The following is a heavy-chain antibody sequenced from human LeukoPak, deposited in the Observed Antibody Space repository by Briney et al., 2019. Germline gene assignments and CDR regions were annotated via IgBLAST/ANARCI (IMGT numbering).Heavy chain of an antibody. CDR3: VSYYDFWSGPSRIDY. Sequence: ASVKVSCKASGYTFTGYYMHWVRQAPGQGLEWMGWINTNTGNPTYAQGFTGRFVFSLDTSVSTAYLQISSLKAEDTAVYYCVSYYDFWSGPSRIDYWGQGTLVTVSS. CDR1: GYTFTGYY. V-gene: IGHV7-4-1*02. D-gene: IGHD3-3*01. J-gene: IGHJ4*02. CDR2: INTNTGNP.